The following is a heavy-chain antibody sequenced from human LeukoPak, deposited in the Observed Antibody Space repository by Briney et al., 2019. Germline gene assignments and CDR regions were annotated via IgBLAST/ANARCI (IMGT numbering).Heavy chain of an antibody. J-gene: IGHJ6*03. Sequence: PSETLSLTCTVSGGSISNYYWSWIRQPPGKGLEWIGYIYYSGSTNYNPSLKSRVTISVGTSKDHFSLKLTSVTAADTAVYYCARGYYGSGSHCCHMDVWGKGTTITVS. D-gene: IGHD3-10*01. CDR1: GGSISNYY. CDR2: IYYSGST. V-gene: IGHV4-59*12. CDR3: ARGYYGSGSHCCHMDV.